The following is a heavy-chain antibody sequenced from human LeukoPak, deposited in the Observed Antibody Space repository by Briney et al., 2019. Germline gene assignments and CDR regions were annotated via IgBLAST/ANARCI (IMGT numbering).Heavy chain of an antibody. D-gene: IGHD3-10*01. Sequence: QSGGSLRLSCAASGFSLSSYWMSWVRQTPGKGLEWLANIKQDGSEKYYVDSVKGRFTISRDNAKNSLYLQMNSLRAEDMAVYYCARGYGSGTFFDYWGQGTLVTVPS. V-gene: IGHV3-7*04. CDR3: ARGYGSGTFFDY. J-gene: IGHJ4*02. CDR1: GFSLSSYW. CDR2: IKQDGSEK.